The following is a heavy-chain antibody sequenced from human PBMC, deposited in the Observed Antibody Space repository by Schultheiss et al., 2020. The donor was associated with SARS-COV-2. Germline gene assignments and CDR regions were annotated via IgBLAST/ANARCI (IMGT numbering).Heavy chain of an antibody. D-gene: IGHD3-10*01. CDR2: IYTTGST. CDR3: ARTQGEIDAFDI. CDR1: GGSISSYY. J-gene: IGHJ3*02. Sequence: SETLSLTCTVSGGSISSYYWSWIRQPAGKGLEWIGHIYTTGSTNYNPSLKSRVTMSVDTSKNQFSLKLSSVTAADTAVYYCARTQGEIDAFDIWGQGTMVTVSS. V-gene: IGHV4-4*07.